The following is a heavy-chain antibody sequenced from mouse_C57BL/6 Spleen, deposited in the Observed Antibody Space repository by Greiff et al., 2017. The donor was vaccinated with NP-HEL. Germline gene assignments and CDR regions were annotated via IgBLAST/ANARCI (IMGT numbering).Heavy chain of an antibody. Sequence: QVQLKESGPGLVQPSQSLSITCTVSGFSLTSYGVHWVRQSPGKGLEWLGVIWSGGSTDYNAAFISRLSISKDNSKSQVFFKMNSLQADDTAIYYCARQSPHYGNYVDWYFDVWGTGTTVTVSS. V-gene: IGHV2-2*01. J-gene: IGHJ1*03. CDR3: ARQSPHYGNYVDWYFDV. D-gene: IGHD2-1*01. CDR1: GFSLTSYG. CDR2: IWSGGST.